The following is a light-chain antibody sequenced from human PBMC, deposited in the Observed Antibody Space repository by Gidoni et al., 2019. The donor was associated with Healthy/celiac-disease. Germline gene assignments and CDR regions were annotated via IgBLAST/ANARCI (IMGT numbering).Light chain of an antibody. V-gene: IGKV3D-20*01. CDR1: QRGSSSY. CDR2: DAS. CDR3: QQYGSSPRT. J-gene: IGKJ1*01. Sequence: IVLTQSPAPLSLSPGERATLSCGSSQRGSSSYLAWYQQKPGQAPRLLIYDASSRATGIPDRFSGSGSGTDFTLTISRLEPEDFAVYYCQQYGSSPRTFGQGTKVEIK.